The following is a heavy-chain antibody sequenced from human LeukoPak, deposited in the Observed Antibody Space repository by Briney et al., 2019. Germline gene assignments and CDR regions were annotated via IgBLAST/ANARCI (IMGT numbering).Heavy chain of an antibody. CDR1: GFTFSSYA. D-gene: IGHD5-18*01. CDR3: AKDEGYSYGYGKNY. J-gene: IGHJ4*02. V-gene: IGHV3-23*01. CDR2: ISGSGGST. Sequence: GGSLRLSCAASGFTFSSYAMSWVRQAPGKGLEWVSAISGSGGSTYYADSVKGRFTIPRDSSKNTLYLQMNSLRAEDMAVYYCAKDEGYSYGYGKNYWGQGTLVTVSS.